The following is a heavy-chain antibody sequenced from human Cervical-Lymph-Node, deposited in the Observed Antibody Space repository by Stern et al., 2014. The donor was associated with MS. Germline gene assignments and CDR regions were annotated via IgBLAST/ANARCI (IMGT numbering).Heavy chain of an antibody. CDR2: LWYDGSNK. Sequence: QVQLVESGGGVVQPGSSLRLSCAASGFTLSNYGMHWVRQAPGKGLEWVGILWYDGSNKYYADSVKGRFTISRDNSKNTVYLHMNSLRAEDTAVYYCARDAYNQYFDYWGQGTLVTVSS. D-gene: IGHD5-24*01. CDR3: ARDAYNQYFDY. V-gene: IGHV3-33*01. CDR1: GFTLSNYG. J-gene: IGHJ4*02.